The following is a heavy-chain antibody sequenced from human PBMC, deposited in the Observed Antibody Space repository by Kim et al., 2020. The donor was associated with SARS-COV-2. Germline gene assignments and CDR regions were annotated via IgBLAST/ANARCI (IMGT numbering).Heavy chain of an antibody. Sequence: SETLSLTCTVSGGSISSGGYYWSWIRQHPGKGLEWIGYIYYSGSTYYNPSLKSRVTISVDTSKNQFSLKLSSVTAADTAVYYCASTPGNDYGVVNTWGQGTLVTVSS. CDR2: IYYSGST. CDR1: GGSISSGGYY. J-gene: IGHJ4*02. CDR3: ASTPGNDYGVVNT. V-gene: IGHV4-31*03. D-gene: IGHD4-17*01.